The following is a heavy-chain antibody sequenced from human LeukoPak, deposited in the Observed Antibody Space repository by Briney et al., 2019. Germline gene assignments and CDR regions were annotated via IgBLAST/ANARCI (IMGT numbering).Heavy chain of an antibody. CDR3: ARGRDHYDSSGYYFDY. V-gene: IGHV4-30-4*08. CDR1: GGSLGNYF. J-gene: IGHJ4*02. D-gene: IGHD3-22*01. CDR2: IYYSGST. Sequence: PSETLSLTCTVYGGSLGNYFWSWIRQPPGKGLEWIGYIYYSGSTYYNPSLKSRVTISVDTSRNQFSLKLSSVTAADTAVYYCARGRDHYDSSGYYFDYWGQGTLVTVSS.